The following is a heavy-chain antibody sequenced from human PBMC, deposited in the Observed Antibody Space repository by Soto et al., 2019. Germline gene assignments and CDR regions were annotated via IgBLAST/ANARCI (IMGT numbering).Heavy chain of an antibody. Sequence: QVQLVESGGGVVQPGRSLRLSCAASGFTFSSYAMHWVRQAPGKGLEWVAVISYDGSNKYYADSVKGRFTISRDNSKNTLYLQMNSLRAEDTAVYYCARDLRAGAGYYYYGMDVWGQGTTVTVSS. CDR1: GFTFSSYA. V-gene: IGHV3-30-3*01. CDR2: ISYDGSNK. J-gene: IGHJ6*02. D-gene: IGHD6-19*01. CDR3: ARDLRAGAGYYYYGMDV.